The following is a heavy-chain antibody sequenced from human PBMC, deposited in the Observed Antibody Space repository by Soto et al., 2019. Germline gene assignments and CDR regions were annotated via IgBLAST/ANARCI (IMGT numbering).Heavy chain of an antibody. CDR1: GYTFTSYG. CDR2: ISAYNGNT. Sequence: ASVKVSCKASGYTFTSYGISWVRQAPGQGLEWMGWISAYNGNTNYAQKLQGRVTMTTDTSTSTAYMELRSLRSDDTAVYYCARDSEDIVVVPAVLRGFDPWGQGTLVT. J-gene: IGHJ5*02. CDR3: ARDSEDIVVVPAVLRGFDP. D-gene: IGHD2-2*01. V-gene: IGHV1-18*01.